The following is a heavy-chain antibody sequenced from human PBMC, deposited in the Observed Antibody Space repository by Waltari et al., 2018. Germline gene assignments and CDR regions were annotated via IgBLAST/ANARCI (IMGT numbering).Heavy chain of an antibody. V-gene: IGHV4-61*09. J-gene: IGHJ1*01. CDR2: IYTSGST. CDR3: ASSLIAAAADFQH. CDR1: GGSISSGSYY. Sequence: QVQLQESGPGLVKPSQTLSLTCTVSGGSISSGSYYWSWIRQPAGKGLEWIGYIYTSGSTNYNPSLKSRVTISVDTSKNQFSLKLSSVTAADTAVYYCASSLIAAAADFQHWDQGTLVTVSS. D-gene: IGHD6-13*01.